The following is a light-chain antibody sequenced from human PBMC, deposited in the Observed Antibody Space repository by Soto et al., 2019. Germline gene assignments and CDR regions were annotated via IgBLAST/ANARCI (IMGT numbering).Light chain of an antibody. J-gene: IGLJ3*02. Sequence: QSALTQPASVSGSPGQSITISCTGTSSDVGTYNYVSWYQHRPGKAPKLMIYDVSYRPSGVPNRFSGSKSANTASLTISGLAAEDEADYYCSSYTTSNTQVFGGGTKLTVL. CDR3: SSYTTSNTQV. V-gene: IGLV2-14*01. CDR2: DVS. CDR1: SSDVGTYNY.